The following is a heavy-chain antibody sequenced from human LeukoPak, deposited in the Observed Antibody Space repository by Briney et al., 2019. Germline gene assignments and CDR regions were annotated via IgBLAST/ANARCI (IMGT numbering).Heavy chain of an antibody. CDR2: FDPEDGKT. CDR1: GYTLTELS. J-gene: IGHJ4*02. Sequence: GASVKVSCKVSGYTLTELSMHWVRQAPGKGLEWMGGFDPEDGKTIYAQKFQGRVTMTEDTSTDTAYMELSSLRSEDTAVYYCATGQGYYDSSGYWNYWGQGTLVTVSS. V-gene: IGHV1-24*01. CDR3: ATGQGYYDSSGYWNY. D-gene: IGHD3-22*01.